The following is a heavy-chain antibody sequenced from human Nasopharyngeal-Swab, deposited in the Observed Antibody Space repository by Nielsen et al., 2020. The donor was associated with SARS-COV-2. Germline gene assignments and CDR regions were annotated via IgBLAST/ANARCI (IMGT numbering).Heavy chain of an antibody. D-gene: IGHD2-15*01. Sequence: WIRQPPGKGLEWIGYIYYSGSTYYNPSLKSRVTISVDTSKNQFSLKLSSVTAADPAVYYCAREGNCSGCSCYSYFDYWGQGTLVTVSS. J-gene: IGHJ4*02. V-gene: IGHV4-30-4*01. CDR3: AREGNCSGCSCYSYFDY. CDR2: IYYSGST.